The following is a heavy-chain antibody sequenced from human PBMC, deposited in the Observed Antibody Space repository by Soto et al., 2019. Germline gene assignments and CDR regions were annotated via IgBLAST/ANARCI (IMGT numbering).Heavy chain of an antibody. Sequence: VKVSCKASGYSFTSYYMHWVLQAPGQGLEWVGLINPTGDGTSYAQKFQGRVTMTRDTSATTVYMQMNSLKTEDTAVYYCTTVELYDSSGFDYWGQGTLVTVSS. D-gene: IGHD3-22*01. V-gene: IGHV1-46*01. CDR2: INPTGDGT. J-gene: IGHJ4*02. CDR3: TTVELYDSSGFDY. CDR1: GYSFTSYY.